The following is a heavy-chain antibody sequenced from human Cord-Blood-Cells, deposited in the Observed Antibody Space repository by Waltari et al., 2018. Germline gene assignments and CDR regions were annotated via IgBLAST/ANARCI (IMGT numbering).Heavy chain of an antibody. V-gene: IGHV4-39*01. CDR2: IYYSGST. CDR3: ARPAYSSSWYFDY. CDR1: GGSISSSSYY. J-gene: IGHJ4*02. Sequence: QLQLQESGPGLVKPSETLSLTCTVSGGSISSSSYYWGWIRQPPGKGLEWIGSIYYSGSTYYNPSLKSRVTISVDTSKNQFSLKLSSVTAADTAVYYCARPAYSSSWYFDYWGQGTLVTVSS. D-gene: IGHD6-13*01.